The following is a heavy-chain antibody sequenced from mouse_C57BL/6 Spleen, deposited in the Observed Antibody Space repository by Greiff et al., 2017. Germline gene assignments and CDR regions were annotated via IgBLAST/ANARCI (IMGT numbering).Heavy chain of an antibody. CDR2: IYPGNSDT. V-gene: IGHV1-5*01. Sequence: VQLQQSGTVLARPGASVKMSCKTSGYTFTSYWMHWVKQRPGQGLEWIGAIYPGNSDTSYNQKFKGKAKLTAVTSASTAYNELSSLPNKDSAVYYCARKGCYDCDGRRYYAMDYWGQGTSVTVSS. CDR3: ARKGCYDCDGRRYYAMDY. D-gene: IGHD2-4*01. J-gene: IGHJ4*01. CDR1: GYTFTSYW.